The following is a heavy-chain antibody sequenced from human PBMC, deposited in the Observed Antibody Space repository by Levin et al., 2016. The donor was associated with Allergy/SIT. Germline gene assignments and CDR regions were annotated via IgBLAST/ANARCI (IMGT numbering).Heavy chain of an antibody. J-gene: IGHJ4*02. CDR1: GFTFSNHG. V-gene: IGHV3-30*18. D-gene: IGHD3-16*01. Sequence: GGSLRLSCAASGFTFSNHGMHWVRQSPGKGLEWVAVITHDGSNKYYSDSVKGRFTISRDNSKNTLYLQMNSLRGEDTAVYYCAKEKDDVFQDYFFDFWGQGTLVTVSS. CDR3: AKEKDDVFQDYFFDF. CDR2: ITHDGSNK.